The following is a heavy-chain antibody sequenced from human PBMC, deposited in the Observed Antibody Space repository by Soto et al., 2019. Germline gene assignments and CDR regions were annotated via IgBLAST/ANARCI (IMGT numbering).Heavy chain of an antibody. J-gene: IGHJ4*02. CDR1: GGSVDSGSHY. CDR3: ARAGLIMYYFDS. V-gene: IGHV4-61*01. CDR2: VYYSGSP. D-gene: IGHD3-10*01. Sequence: QVQLQESGPGLVKPSETLSLTCSVSGGSVDSGSHYWAWIRQPPGEGLEWIGHVYYSGSPNYKPSLKSRVTILVDTSKNQSSLSMTSVTAADSAVYYCARAGLIMYYFDSWGQGTQVTVSS.